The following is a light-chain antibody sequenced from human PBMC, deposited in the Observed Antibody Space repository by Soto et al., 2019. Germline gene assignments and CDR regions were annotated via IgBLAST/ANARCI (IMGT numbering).Light chain of an antibody. CDR3: QHYNSYSEA. Sequence: DIQMTQSPSTLSGSVGDRVTITCRASQTISSWLAWYQQKPGKAPKLLIYKASTLKSGVPSRFSGSGSGTEFTLTLRRLQPDDFATYYCQHYNSYSEAFGQGTRLEIK. CDR2: KAS. CDR1: QTISSW. J-gene: IGKJ5*01. V-gene: IGKV1-5*03.